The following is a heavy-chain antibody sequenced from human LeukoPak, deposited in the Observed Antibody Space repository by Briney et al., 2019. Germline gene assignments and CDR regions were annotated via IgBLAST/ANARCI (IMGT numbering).Heavy chain of an antibody. CDR1: GYTFSSCA. D-gene: IGHD3-22*01. Sequence: ASVKVSCKASGYTFSSCAINWVRRAPGQGLEYKGWIDTKTGNPTYAQGFTGRFVFSLDTSVSTAYLQISSLKAEDTAVYYCAIHPSDSSGYFSYWGQGALVTVSS. CDR2: IDTKTGNP. CDR3: AIHPSDSSGYFSY. J-gene: IGHJ4*02. V-gene: IGHV7-4-1*02.